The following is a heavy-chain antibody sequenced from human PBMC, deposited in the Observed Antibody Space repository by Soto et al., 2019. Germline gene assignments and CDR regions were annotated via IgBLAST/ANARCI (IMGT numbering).Heavy chain of an antibody. V-gene: IGHV5-51*03. CDR2: IYPGDSDT. J-gene: IGHJ4*02. D-gene: IGHD3-10*01. CDR1: GYSFTSYW. CDR3: ARLSGLSGSYYRPIDY. Sequence: EVQLVQSGAEVKKPGESLKISCKGSGYSFTSYWIGWVRQMPGKGLEWMGIIYPGDSDTRYSPSFQGQVTISADKSISTAYLQWSSLKASDTAMYYCARLSGLSGSYYRPIDYWGQGTLVTVSS.